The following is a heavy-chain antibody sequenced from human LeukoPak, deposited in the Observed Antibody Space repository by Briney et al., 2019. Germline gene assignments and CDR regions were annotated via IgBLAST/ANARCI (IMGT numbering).Heavy chain of an antibody. CDR1: GFTFSSYA. CDR3: ARETYYYGSGSYCFDY. D-gene: IGHD3-10*01. J-gene: IGHJ4*02. Sequence: GGSLRLSCAASGFTFSSYAMHWVRQAPGKGLEWVAVISYDGSNKYYADSVKGRFTISRDNSKNTLYLQMNSLRAEDTAVYYRARETYYYGSGSYCFDYWGQGTLVTVSS. V-gene: IGHV3-30-3*01. CDR2: ISYDGSNK.